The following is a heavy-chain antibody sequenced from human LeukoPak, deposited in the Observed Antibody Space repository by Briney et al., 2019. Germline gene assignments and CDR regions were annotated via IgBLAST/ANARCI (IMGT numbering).Heavy chain of an antibody. CDR1: GYTFTGYY. D-gene: IGHD3-3*01. CDR2: INPNSGGT. CDR3: ARGLTIFGVVPPRIFGFDP. J-gene: IGHJ5*02. V-gene: IGHV1-2*02. Sequence: ASVKVSCKASGYTFTGYYMHWVRQAPGQGLEWMGWINPNSGGTNYAQKFQGRVTMTRDTSISTVYMELSRLRSDDTAVYYCARGLTIFGVVPPRIFGFDPWGQGTLVTVSS.